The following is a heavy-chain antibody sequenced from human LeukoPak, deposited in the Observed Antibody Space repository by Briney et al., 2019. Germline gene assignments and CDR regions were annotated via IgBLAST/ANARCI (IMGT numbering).Heavy chain of an antibody. V-gene: IGHV4-59*08. J-gene: IGHJ5*02. Sequence: PSETLPLTCTVSGGSISSYCWSWIRQPPGKGLEWIGYIYYSGSTNYNPSLKSRVTISVDTSKNQFSLKLSSVTAADTAVYYCARHFYFAPFDPWGQGTLVTVSS. D-gene: IGHD3-9*01. CDR1: GGSISSYC. CDR3: ARHFYFAPFDP. CDR2: IYYSGST.